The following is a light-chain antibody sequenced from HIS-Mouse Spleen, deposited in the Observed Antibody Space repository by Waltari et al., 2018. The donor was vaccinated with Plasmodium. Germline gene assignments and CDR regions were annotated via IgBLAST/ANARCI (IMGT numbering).Light chain of an antibody. CDR3: CSYAGSSYV. CDR2: AGS. Sequence: QSALTQPASVSGSPGQSITISCTGTSSDVGSYNLVSWYQQHPGKAPKLMIYAGSKRPAGVSNRFSGSKSGNTASLTISGLQAEDDADYYCCSYAGSSYVFGTGTKVTVL. CDR1: SSDVGSYNL. V-gene: IGLV2-23*01. J-gene: IGLJ1*01.